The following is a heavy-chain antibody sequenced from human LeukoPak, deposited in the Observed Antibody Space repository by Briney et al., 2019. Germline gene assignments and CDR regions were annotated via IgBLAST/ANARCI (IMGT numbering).Heavy chain of an antibody. CDR1: GFTFSDYY. D-gene: IGHD3-3*01. CDR3: ARDRITIFGVVTYYYYYYMDV. Sequence: GGSLRLSCAASGFTFSDYYMSWIRQAPGKGLEWVSYISSSGSTIYCADSVKGRFTISRDNAKNSLYLQMNSLRAEDTAVYYCARDRITIFGVVTYYYYYYMDVWGKGTTVTVSS. V-gene: IGHV3-11*01. CDR2: ISSSGSTI. J-gene: IGHJ6*03.